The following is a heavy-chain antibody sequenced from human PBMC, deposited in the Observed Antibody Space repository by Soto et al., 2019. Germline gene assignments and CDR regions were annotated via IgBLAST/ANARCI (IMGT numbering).Heavy chain of an antibody. CDR3: ARGGGVRYDFWSGMGSYYMDV. J-gene: IGHJ6*03. CDR2: INHSGST. V-gene: IGHV4-34*01. Sequence: SETLSLTCAVYGGSFSGYYWSWIRQPPGKGLEWIGEINHSGSTNYNPSLKSRVTISVDTSKNQFSLKLSSVTAADTAVYYCARGGGVRYDFWSGMGSYYMDVWGKGTTVTVSS. D-gene: IGHD3-3*01. CDR1: GGSFSGYY.